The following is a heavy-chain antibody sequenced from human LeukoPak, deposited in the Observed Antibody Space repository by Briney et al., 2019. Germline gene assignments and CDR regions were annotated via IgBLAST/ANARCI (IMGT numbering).Heavy chain of an antibody. V-gene: IGHV3-66*01. CDR1: GFTVSNNY. CDR3: ARGLVVGGTGVWAFDI. CDR2: IYKVGNT. J-gene: IGHJ3*02. D-gene: IGHD1-26*01. Sequence: GGSLRPSCAASGFTVSNNYMSWVRQAPGKGLEWVSDIYKVGNTYYADFVKGRFTISRDNSKNTLYLQMNSLRAEDTALYYCARGLVVGGTGVWAFDIWGQGTMVTVSS.